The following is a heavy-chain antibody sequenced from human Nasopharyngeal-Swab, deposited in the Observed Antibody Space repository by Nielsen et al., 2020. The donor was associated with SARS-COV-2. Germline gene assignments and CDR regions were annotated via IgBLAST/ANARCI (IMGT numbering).Heavy chain of an antibody. CDR3: TFGSSGYYPHDAFDI. D-gene: IGHD3-22*01. V-gene: IGHV3-49*04. J-gene: IGHJ3*02. Sequence: GGSLRLSCTASGFTFGDYAMSWVRQAPGKGLEWVGFIRSKAYGGTTEYAASVKGRFTISRDDSKSIAYLQMNSLKTEDTAVYYRTFGSSGYYPHDAFDIWGQGTMVTVSS. CDR2: IRSKAYGGTT. CDR1: GFTFGDYA.